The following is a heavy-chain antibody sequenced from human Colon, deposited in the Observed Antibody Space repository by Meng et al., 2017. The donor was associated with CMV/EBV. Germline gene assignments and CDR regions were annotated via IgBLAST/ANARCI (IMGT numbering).Heavy chain of an antibody. J-gene: IGHJ4*02. V-gene: IGHV3-74*03. D-gene: IGHD2-2*01. CDR3: AKYCSSGACLDY. CDR2: IKYDGRST. CDR1: GFTFSDYW. Sequence: CAASGFTFSDYWMPWVRQAPGKGLVWVSRIKYDGRSTTYADSVKGRFTISRDNAQNTVYLQMNSLRAEDTAVYYCAKYCSSGACLDYWGQGTLVTVSS.